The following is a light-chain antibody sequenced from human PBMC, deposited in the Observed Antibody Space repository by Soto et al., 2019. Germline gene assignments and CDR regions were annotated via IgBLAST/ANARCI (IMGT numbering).Light chain of an antibody. J-gene: IGLJ1*01. CDR2: EVS. Sequence: QSVLTQPPSASGSPEQSVTISCTGTSSDVGGYNYVSWYQQHPGKAPKVVIYEVSKRPSGVPDRFSGSKSGNTASLTVSGLQAEDEADYYCTSYVGGNNHYVFGTGTRSPS. CDR3: TSYVGGNNHYV. CDR1: SSDVGGYNY. V-gene: IGLV2-8*01.